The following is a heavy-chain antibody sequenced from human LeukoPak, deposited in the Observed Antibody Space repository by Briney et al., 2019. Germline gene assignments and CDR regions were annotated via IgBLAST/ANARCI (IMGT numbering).Heavy chain of an antibody. D-gene: IGHD6-19*01. V-gene: IGHV3-7*01. J-gene: IGHJ6*03. Sequence: GGSLRLSCAASGFTFNNYWMNWVRQAPGRGLEWVANIRQDGSEKNYVDSVKGRFTISRDNAKNSLYLQMNSLRAEDTAVYYCARDGSSGWYVISTLHYYYYMDVWGKGTTVTVSS. CDR1: GFTFNNYW. CDR2: IRQDGSEK. CDR3: ARDGSSGWYVISTLHYYYYMDV.